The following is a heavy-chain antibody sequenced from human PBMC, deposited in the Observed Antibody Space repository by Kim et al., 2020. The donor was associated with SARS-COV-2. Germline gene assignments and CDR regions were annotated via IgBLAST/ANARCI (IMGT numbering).Heavy chain of an antibody. CDR2: IRGSGSST. V-gene: IGHV3-23*01. J-gene: IGHJ4*02. Sequence: GGSLRLSCAASGFTFSSYAMSWVRQAPGKGLEWVSAIRGSGSSTYYADSVKGRFTISRDNSKSSLYLQMNSLRDEDTAVYYCAKHSGGNYYYFDYWGQGTLVTVSS. D-gene: IGHD2-15*01. CDR3: AKHSGGNYYYFDY. CDR1: GFTFSSYA.